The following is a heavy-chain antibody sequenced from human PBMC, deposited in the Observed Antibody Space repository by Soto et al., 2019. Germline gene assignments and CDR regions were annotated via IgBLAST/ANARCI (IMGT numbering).Heavy chain of an antibody. CDR1: GGSISSDDYY. Sequence: QVQLQESGPGLVKPSQTLSLTCTVSGGSISSDDYYWSWIRQSPGKGLEWIGYSYYSGTTYYNPSLKSRVPISVDTTKCEFSLKLSSVTAADTAVYYCAREVFGGYGMDVWGQGTTVTVSS. CDR2: SYYSGTT. J-gene: IGHJ6*02. V-gene: IGHV4-30-4*01. D-gene: IGHD3-3*01. CDR3: AREVFGGYGMDV.